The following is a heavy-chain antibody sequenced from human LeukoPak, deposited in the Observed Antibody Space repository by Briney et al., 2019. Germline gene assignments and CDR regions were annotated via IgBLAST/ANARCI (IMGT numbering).Heavy chain of an antibody. Sequence: SQTLSLTCAVSGGSISRGGYSWSWIRQPPGKGLEWIGYIYHSGSTYYNPSLKSRVTISVDRSKNQFSLKLSSVTAADTAVYYCARTTVTTPKYYFDYWGQGTLVTVSS. CDR3: ARTTVTTPKYYFDY. J-gene: IGHJ4*02. D-gene: IGHD4-17*01. CDR1: GGSISRGGYS. CDR2: IYHSGST. V-gene: IGHV4-30-2*01.